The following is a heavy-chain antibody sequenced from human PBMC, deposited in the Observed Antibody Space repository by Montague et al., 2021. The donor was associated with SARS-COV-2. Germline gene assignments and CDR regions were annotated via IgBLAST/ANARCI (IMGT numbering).Heavy chain of an antibody. CDR2: TYYRSKWYN. CDR1: GDSVSSNLAT. CDR3: ARIPVGSKYYFDF. J-gene: IGHJ4*02. D-gene: IGHD2-2*01. Sequence: CAISGDSVSSNLATWNWIRQSPSRGLEWLGRTYYRSKWYNDYAESVKSRITIDPDTSKHQFSLHLNSVTPEDTALYYCARIPVGSKYYFDFWGQGTLVTVSS. V-gene: IGHV6-1*01.